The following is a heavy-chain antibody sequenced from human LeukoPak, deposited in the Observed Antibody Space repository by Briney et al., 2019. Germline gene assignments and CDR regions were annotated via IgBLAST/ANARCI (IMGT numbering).Heavy chain of an antibody. Sequence: GGSLRLSCAASGFTFSSYVMHWVRQAPGKGLEWVAVIWSDGSNKYYADSVKGRFTISRDSSKNTLYLQMNTLRAEDTAVYYCARAPVAASYYFDYWGQGTLVTVSS. D-gene: IGHD6-19*01. V-gene: IGHV3-33*01. CDR1: GFTFSSYV. CDR2: IWSDGSNK. J-gene: IGHJ4*02. CDR3: ARAPVAASYYFDY.